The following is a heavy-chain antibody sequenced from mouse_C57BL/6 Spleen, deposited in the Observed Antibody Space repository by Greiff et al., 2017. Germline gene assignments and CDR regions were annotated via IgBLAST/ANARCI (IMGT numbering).Heavy chain of an antibody. CDR2: IDPSDSYT. D-gene: IGHD4-1*01. Sequence: QVQLQQPGAELVKPGASVKLSCKASGYTFTSYWMPWVKQRPGQGLEWIGEIDPSDSYTNYNQKFKGKATLTVDTSSSTAYMQLSSLTSEDSAVYYCARGGTDYWGQGTTLTVSS. CDR1: GYTFTSYW. CDR3: ARGGTDY. V-gene: IGHV1-50*01. J-gene: IGHJ2*01.